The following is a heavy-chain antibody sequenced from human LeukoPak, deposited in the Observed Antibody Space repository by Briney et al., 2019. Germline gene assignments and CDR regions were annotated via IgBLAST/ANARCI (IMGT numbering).Heavy chain of an antibody. D-gene: IGHD6-19*01. Sequence: SETLSLTCTVSGGSISSYYWSWIRQPPGKGLEWIGYIYYSGSTNYNPSLKSRVTISVDTSKTQFSLKLSSVTAADTAVYYCAKSIAVALDAFDIWGQGTMVTVSS. CDR3: AKSIAVALDAFDI. CDR2: IYYSGST. V-gene: IGHV4-59*08. CDR1: GGSISSYY. J-gene: IGHJ3*02.